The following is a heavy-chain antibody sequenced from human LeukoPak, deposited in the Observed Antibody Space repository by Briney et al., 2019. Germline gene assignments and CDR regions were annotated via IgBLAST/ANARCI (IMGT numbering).Heavy chain of an antibody. Sequence: SQTLSLTCTVSGGSNSSGDYYWSWIRQPAGKGLEWIGRIYTSGSTNYNPSLKSRVTMSVDTSKNQFSLKLSSVTAADTAVYYCARDGCSSTSCLPNWFDPWGQGTLVTVSS. CDR1: GGSNSSGDYY. CDR3: ARDGCSSTSCLPNWFDP. CDR2: IYTSGST. J-gene: IGHJ5*02. D-gene: IGHD2-2*01. V-gene: IGHV4-61*02.